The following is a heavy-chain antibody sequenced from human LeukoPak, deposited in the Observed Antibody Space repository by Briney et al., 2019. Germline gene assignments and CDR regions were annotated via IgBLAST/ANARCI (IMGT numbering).Heavy chain of an antibody. J-gene: IGHJ4*02. CDR1: GASLSHYH. CDR3: AKGETVTTSPFDY. CDR2: VFDNEDA. V-gene: IGHV4-59*01. Sequence: SETLSLTCAVSGASLSHYHWNWFRQPPGKGLEWIASVFDNEDANFNPSLESRVTISLDTSKSHVSLRLTSVTAADTAVYFCAKGETVTTSPFDYWGQGILVTLSS. D-gene: IGHD4-17*01.